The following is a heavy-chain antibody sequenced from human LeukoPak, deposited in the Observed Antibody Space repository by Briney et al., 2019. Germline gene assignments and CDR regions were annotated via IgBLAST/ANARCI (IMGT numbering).Heavy chain of an antibody. CDR1: GFTFSSYW. CDR2: MKQDGSEK. Sequence: GGSLRLSCAASGFTFSSYWMSCVRQAPGKGLEWVANMKQDGSEKYYVASVKGRFTISRDNAKNSLCLQMNSLRAEDTAVYYCARVRVRGIITYYFYYCGQGTLVTVSS. V-gene: IGHV3-7*01. J-gene: IGHJ4*02. CDR3: ARVRVRGIITYYFYY. D-gene: IGHD3-10*01.